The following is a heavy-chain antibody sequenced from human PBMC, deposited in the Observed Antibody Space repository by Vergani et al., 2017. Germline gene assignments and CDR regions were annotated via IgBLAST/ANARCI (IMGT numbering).Heavy chain of an antibody. J-gene: IGHJ4*02. CDR2: IYHSGST. CDR3: ARSMITMVRGVITLRGPFDY. D-gene: IGHD3-10*01. Sequence: QVQLQESGPGLVKPSETLSLTCAVSGYSISSGYYWGWIRQPPGKGLEWIGSIYHSGSTYYNPCLKSRVTISVDTSKNQFSLKLSSVTAADTAVYYCARSMITMVRGVITLRGPFDYWGQGTLVTVSS. CDR1: GYSISSGYY. V-gene: IGHV4-38-2*01.